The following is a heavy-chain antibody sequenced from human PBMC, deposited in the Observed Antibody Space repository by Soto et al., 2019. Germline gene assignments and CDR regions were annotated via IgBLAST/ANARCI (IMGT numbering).Heavy chain of an antibody. CDR2: ISFAGTNK. V-gene: IGHV3-30-3*01. D-gene: IGHD1-26*01. Sequence: QVQLVESGGGVVQPGRSLRLSCAASGFTFPNYVMHWVRQAPGKGLEWVAVISFAGTNKYYPDSVKGRFTISRDNSKNTLSLEMHSLTTEDTAIYYCAREGSAVGYYGLDVWGQETPVTVSP. CDR1: GFTFPNYV. J-gene: IGHJ6*01. CDR3: AREGSAVGYYGLDV.